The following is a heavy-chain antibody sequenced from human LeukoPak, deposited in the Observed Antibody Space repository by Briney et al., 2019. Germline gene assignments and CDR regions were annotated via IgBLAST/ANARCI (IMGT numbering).Heavy chain of an antibody. J-gene: IGHJ4*02. CDR2: IYTSGST. V-gene: IGHV4-4*07. CDR3: ARGERYDYYGSGSYYDLDY. CDR1: GGSISSYY. D-gene: IGHD3-10*01. Sequence: PSETLSLTCTVSGGSISSYYWSWIRQPAGKGLEWIGRIYTSGSTNYNPSLKSRVTISVDTSKNQFSLKLSSVTAADTAVYYCARGERYDYYGSGSYYDLDYWGQGTLVTVSS.